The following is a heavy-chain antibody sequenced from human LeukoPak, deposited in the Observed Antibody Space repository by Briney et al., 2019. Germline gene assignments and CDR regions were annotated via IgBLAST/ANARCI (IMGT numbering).Heavy chain of an antibody. D-gene: IGHD4/OR15-4a*01. J-gene: IGHJ4*02. CDR2: IHYDGSIK. CDR3: SKEGVRCCQDDC. CDR1: GFTFSSSG. V-gene: IGHV3-30*02. Sequence: GGSLRLSCAASGFTFSSSGLHWVRQAPDKGLEWVAFIHYDGSIKFYADSVKGRFTISRDDSKNTLYLQMDGLRGEDTAMYYCSKEGVRCCQDDCWGRGTLVTVSS.